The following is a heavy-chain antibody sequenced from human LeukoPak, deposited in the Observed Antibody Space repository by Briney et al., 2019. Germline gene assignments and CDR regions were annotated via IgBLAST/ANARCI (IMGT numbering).Heavy chain of an antibody. V-gene: IGHV5-51*01. Sequence: GESLKISCKGSGYSFTSYWIGWVRQMPGKGLEWMGIIYPGDSDTRYSPSFQGQVTISADKSISTAYLQWSSLKASDTAMYYCASPSPEEPGYCSGGSCYPVQWAFDIWGQGTMVTVSS. J-gene: IGHJ3*02. CDR2: IYPGDSDT. CDR3: ASPSPEEPGYCSGGSCYPVQWAFDI. CDR1: GYSFTSYW. D-gene: IGHD2-15*01.